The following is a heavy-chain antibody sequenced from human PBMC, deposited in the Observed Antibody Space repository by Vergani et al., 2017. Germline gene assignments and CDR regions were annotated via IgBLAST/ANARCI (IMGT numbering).Heavy chain of an antibody. CDR3: AREVVILREPYYYGMDV. J-gene: IGHJ6*02. D-gene: IGHD2-21*01. Sequence: VQLVESGGGVVQPGRSLRLSCAASGFTFSSYAMHWVRQAPGKGLEWVAVISYDGSNKYYVDSVKGRFTISRDNSKNTLYLQMNRLRAEDTAVYYCAREVVILREPYYYGMDVWGQGTTVTVSS. CDR2: ISYDGSNK. CDR1: GFTFSSYA. V-gene: IGHV3-30*07.